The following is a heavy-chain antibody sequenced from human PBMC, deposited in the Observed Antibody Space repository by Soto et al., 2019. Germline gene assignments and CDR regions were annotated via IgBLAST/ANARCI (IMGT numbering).Heavy chain of an antibody. CDR1: GFTFSSYW. J-gene: IGHJ6*03. D-gene: IGHD4-4*01. Sequence: GGSLRLSCAASGFTFSSYWMSWVRQAPGKGLEWVANIKQDGSEKYYVDSVKGRFTISRDNAKNSLYLQMNSLRAEDTAVYYCAREVRSNYDKYYYYYMDVWGKGTTVTVSS. CDR2: IKQDGSEK. CDR3: AREVRSNYDKYYYYYMDV. V-gene: IGHV3-7*01.